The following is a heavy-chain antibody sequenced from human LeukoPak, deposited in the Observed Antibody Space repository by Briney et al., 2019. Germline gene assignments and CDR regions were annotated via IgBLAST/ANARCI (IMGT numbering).Heavy chain of an antibody. V-gene: IGHV4-59*01. Sequence: SETLSLTCTVSGGSISNYYWSWIRQPPGKGLEWIGYIYYSGSTNYNPSLKSRVTISLDTSKNQFSLKLSSVTAADTAVYYCARARYANAWYAFDIWGHGTMVTVSS. J-gene: IGHJ3*02. CDR1: GGSISNYY. CDR2: IYYSGST. CDR3: ARARYANAWYAFDI. D-gene: IGHD2-2*01.